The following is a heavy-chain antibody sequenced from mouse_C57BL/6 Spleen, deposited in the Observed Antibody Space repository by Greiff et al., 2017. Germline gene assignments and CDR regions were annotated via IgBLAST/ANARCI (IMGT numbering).Heavy chain of an antibody. CDR2: IDPSDSYT. D-gene: IGHD3-2*02. V-gene: IGHV1-69*01. J-gene: IGHJ4*01. CDR1: GYTFTSYW. CDR3: ARKTAQAYAMDY. Sequence: VQLQQPGAELVMPGASVKLSCKASGYTFTSYWMHWVKQRPGQGLEWIGEIDPSDSYTNYNQKFKGKSTLTVDKSSSTAYMQLSSLTSEDAAFYYCARKTAQAYAMDYWGQGTAGTVSS.